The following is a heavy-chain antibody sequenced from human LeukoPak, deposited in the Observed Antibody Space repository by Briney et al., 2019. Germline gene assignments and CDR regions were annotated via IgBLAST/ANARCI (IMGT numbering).Heavy chain of an antibody. J-gene: IGHJ4*02. CDR1: GFIFTNYA. CDR3: AKAFYYYDSSGYRPVYYFDY. D-gene: IGHD3-22*01. CDR2: ISGSGGST. V-gene: IGHV3-23*01. Sequence: TGGSLRLSCAASGFIFTNYAMSWVRQAPGKGLEWVSAISGSGGSTYYADSVKGRFTISRDNSKNTLYLQMNSLRAEDTAVYYCAKAFYYYDSSGYRPVYYFDYWGQGTLVTVSS.